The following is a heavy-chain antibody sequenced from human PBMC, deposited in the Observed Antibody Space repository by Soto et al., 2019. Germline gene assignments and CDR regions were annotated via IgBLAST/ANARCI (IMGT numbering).Heavy chain of an antibody. CDR2: IYPCDSDT. V-gene: IGHV5-51*01. Sequence: PGESLKISCKGSVYSFTSYWIGWVRQMPGKGLECMGIIYPCDSDTRYSPSFQGQVTISADKSITTAYLQLSSLKASDTTMYYCERGYCSGGSCYRTGFEPWGQGTLVTVSS. D-gene: IGHD2-15*01. CDR3: ERGYCSGGSCYRTGFEP. CDR1: VYSFTSYW. J-gene: IGHJ5*02.